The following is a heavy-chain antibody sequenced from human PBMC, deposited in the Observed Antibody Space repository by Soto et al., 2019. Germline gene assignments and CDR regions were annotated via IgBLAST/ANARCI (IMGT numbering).Heavy chain of an antibody. CDR2: ISSSSSTI. J-gene: IGHJ4*02. CDR1: GFTFSSYN. Sequence: EVQLVESGGGLVQPGGSLRLSCAASGFTFSSYNMNWVRQAPGKGLEWVSYISSSSSTIYYADSVKGRFTLSRDNVKNTLSLQMKSPRAEDTAVYYCATTNYYGSPGDFDSWGQGTLVTVSS. D-gene: IGHD3-10*01. V-gene: IGHV3-48*01. CDR3: ATTNYYGSPGDFDS.